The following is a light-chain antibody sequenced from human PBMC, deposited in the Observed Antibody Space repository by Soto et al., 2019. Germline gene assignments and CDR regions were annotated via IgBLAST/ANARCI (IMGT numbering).Light chain of an antibody. CDR1: NNALVNYNL. Sequence: QSALTQPASVSGSPGQSITISCTGTNNALVNYNLVSWYHQSPGQAPRLVIYEGSKRPSGVSNRFSGSKSGNTASLTISGLQAEDEAYYYCWSYAGNTIFVFGGGTKLTVL. CDR3: WSYAGNTIFV. V-gene: IGLV2-23*03. CDR2: EGS. J-gene: IGLJ2*01.